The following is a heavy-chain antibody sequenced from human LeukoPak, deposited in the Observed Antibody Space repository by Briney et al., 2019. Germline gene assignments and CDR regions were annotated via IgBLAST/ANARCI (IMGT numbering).Heavy chain of an antibody. CDR2: INPNSGGT. V-gene: IGHV1-2*02. Sequence: ASVKSSCKASGYTFTGYYMHWVRQAPGQGLEWMGWINPNSGGTNYAQKFQGRVTMTGDTSISTAYMELSRLRSDDTAVYYCARNIVVVPAPYYYGMDVWGQGTTVTVSS. J-gene: IGHJ6*02. CDR1: GYTFTGYY. CDR3: ARNIVVVPAPYYYGMDV. D-gene: IGHD2-2*01.